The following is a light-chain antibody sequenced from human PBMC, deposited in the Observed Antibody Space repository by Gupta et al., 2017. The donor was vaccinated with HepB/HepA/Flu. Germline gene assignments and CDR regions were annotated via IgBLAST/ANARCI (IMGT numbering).Light chain of an antibody. Sequence: VLTQSPGTLSLSPGERATLSCRASQSVSSSYLAWYQQKPGQAPRLLIDGASSRATGIPDRCSGSGSGTDFTLTISRLEPEDVAVYYCQQDGSSTQTFGQGTKVEIK. J-gene: IGKJ1*01. CDR2: GAS. CDR1: QSVSSSY. V-gene: IGKV3-20*01. CDR3: QQDGSSTQT.